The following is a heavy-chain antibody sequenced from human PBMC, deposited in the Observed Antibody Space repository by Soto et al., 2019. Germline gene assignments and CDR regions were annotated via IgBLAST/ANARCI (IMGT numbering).Heavy chain of an antibody. CDR2: VRNKANSYTT. CDR3: ARGTFDY. V-gene: IGHV3-72*01. Sequence: EVLLVESGGGLIEPGGSLRLSSAGTGFTFINHYMDWVREAPGKGLEWVGRVRNKANSYTTEYAASVKGRFTISRDDSKNSLYLQMNSLKTEDTAVYYCARGTFDYWGQGTLVTVSS. J-gene: IGHJ4*02. CDR1: GFTFINHY.